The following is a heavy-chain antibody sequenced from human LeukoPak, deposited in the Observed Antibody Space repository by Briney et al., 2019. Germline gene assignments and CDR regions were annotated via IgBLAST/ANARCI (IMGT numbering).Heavy chain of an antibody. D-gene: IGHD5-12*01. V-gene: IGHV3-74*01. CDR3: ARVRATFSPHFDN. CDR1: GFTFSSYW. Sequence: GGSLRLSCAASGFTFSSYWMHRVRQAPGKGLMWVSRINSDGIITNYADSVKGRFTISRDNAKNTLYLQMNSLRAEDTAVYYCARVRATFSPHFDNWGQGTLVTVSS. CDR2: INSDGIIT. J-gene: IGHJ4*02.